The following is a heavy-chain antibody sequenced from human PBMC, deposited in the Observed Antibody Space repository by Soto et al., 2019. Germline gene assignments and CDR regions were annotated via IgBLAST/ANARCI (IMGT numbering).Heavy chain of an antibody. J-gene: IGHJ4*02. CDR3: ARRRPTGYYNY. CDR2: IGGSSSYT. CDR1: GFPFGDYY. D-gene: IGHD3-9*01. Sequence: QVQLVESGGDLVKPGGSLRLSCAASGFPFGDYYMSWIRQAPGKGLEWVSSIGGSSSYTNNADSVKGRFTIPRDNAKNSLYLQMNSLRAEDTAVYYCARRRPTGYYNYWGQGTLVTVSA. V-gene: IGHV3-11*05.